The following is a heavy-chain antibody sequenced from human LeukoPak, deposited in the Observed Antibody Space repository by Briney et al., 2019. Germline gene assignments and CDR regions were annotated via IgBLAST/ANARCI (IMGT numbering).Heavy chain of an antibody. Sequence: ASVKVSSKASGYTFTSYDINWVRQATGQRVEWMGWMNPNSGSTGYAQKFQGRVTITRNTSISTAYMELSGLRSEDTAVYYCARGRSTGYPYYFEYWGQGTLVTVSS. J-gene: IGHJ4*02. D-gene: IGHD5-12*01. CDR1: GYTFTSYD. CDR2: MNPNSGST. V-gene: IGHV1-8*03. CDR3: ARGRSTGYPYYFEY.